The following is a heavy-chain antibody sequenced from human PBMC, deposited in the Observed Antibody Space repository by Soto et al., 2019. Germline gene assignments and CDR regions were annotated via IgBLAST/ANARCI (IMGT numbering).Heavy chain of an antibody. J-gene: IGHJ4*02. CDR3: AREGEVLPASRAGY. Sequence: GGSLRLSCAASGFTFSSYAMHWVRQAPGKGLEWVAVISYDGSNKYYADSVKGRFTISRDNSKNTLYLQMNSLRAEDTAVYYCAREGEVLPASRAGYWGRGTLVTASS. D-gene: IGHD2-2*01. CDR2: ISYDGSNK. V-gene: IGHV3-30-3*01. CDR1: GFTFSSYA.